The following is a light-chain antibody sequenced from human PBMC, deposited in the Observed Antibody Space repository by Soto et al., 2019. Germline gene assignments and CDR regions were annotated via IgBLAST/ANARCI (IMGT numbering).Light chain of an antibody. CDR3: QQYYSAPWT. CDR2: WAS. Sequence: DIQVTQSPSSLSASVGDRLTITCRASQSIGTYLTWYQQKPGQPPKLLIYWASTRESGVPDRFSGSGSGTDFTLTISSLKAEDVAVYYCQQYYSAPWTFGQGTKVDIK. V-gene: IGKV4-1*01. CDR1: QSIGTY. J-gene: IGKJ1*01.